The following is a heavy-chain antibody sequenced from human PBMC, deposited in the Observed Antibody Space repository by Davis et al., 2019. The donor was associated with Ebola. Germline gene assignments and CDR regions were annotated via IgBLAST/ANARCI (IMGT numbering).Heavy chain of an antibody. CDR1: GFSLSNGRMG. D-gene: IGHD6-19*01. Sequence: SGPTLVKPTETLTLTCTVSGFSLSNGRMGVGWIRQPPGKALECLGFIFWDDDRRYSPSLKSRLTITKDTSKNQVVLTMTNMDPADTATYYCTHVGYINGWFYFDYWGQGSLVTVSS. V-gene: IGHV2-5*02. CDR2: IFWDDDR. J-gene: IGHJ4*02. CDR3: THVGYINGWFYFDY.